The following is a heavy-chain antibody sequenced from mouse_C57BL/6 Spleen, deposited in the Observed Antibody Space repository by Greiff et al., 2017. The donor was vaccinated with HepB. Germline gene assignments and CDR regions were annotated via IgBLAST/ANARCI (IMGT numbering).Heavy chain of an antibody. Sequence: EVMLVESGGGLVKPGGSLKLSCAASGFTFSDYGMHWVRQAPEKGLEWVAYISSGSSTIYYADTVKGRFTISRDNAKNTLFLQMTSLRSEDTAMYYCARKPPSAYYSAMDYWGQGTSVTVSS. CDR1: GFTFSDYG. CDR3: ARKPPSAYYSAMDY. J-gene: IGHJ4*01. D-gene: IGHD2-12*01. CDR2: ISSGSSTI. V-gene: IGHV5-17*01.